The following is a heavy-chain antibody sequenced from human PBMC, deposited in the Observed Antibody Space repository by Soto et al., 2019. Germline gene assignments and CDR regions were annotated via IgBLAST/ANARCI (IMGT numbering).Heavy chain of an antibody. CDR3: AGDSVGNVSYSCSCMDA. D-gene: IGHD2-15*01. V-gene: IGHV4-38-2*02. CDR2: IYHGGRT. J-gene: IGHJ6*02. CDR1: GSSVTSNHF. Sequence: SETLSLTCAVSGSSVTSNHFCGWIRQPPGKGLEWIGSIYHGGRTSYSNPSLRSRATISVDTSKNQFSLRLTSVPPAATALYYCAGDSVGNVSYSCSCMDAWGQGTTVTVSS.